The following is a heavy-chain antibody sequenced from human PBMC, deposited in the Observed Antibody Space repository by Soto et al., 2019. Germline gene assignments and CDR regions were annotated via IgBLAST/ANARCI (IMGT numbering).Heavy chain of an antibody. V-gene: IGHV1-69*04. CDR1: GYTFTSYG. D-gene: IGHD6-13*01. CDR3: ARARAAAAGRYAPFDP. Sequence: GASVKVSCKASGYTFTSYGISWVRQAPGQGLEWMGRIIPILGIADYAQKFQGRVTITADKSTSTAYMELSSLRSEDTAVYYCARARAAAAGRYAPFDPWGQGTLVTVSS. CDR2: IIPILGIA. J-gene: IGHJ5*02.